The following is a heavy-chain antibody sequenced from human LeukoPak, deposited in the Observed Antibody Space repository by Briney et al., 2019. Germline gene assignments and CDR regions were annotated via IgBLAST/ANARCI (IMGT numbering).Heavy chain of an antibody. CDR3: ARAYSSRGPEYFQH. CDR2: INHSGST. V-gene: IGHV4-34*01. Sequence: SEALSLTCAVYGGSFSGYYWSWIRQPPGKGLEWIGEINHSGSTNYNPSLKSRVTISVDTSKNQFSLKLSSVTAADTAVYYCARAYSSRGPEYFQHWGQGTLVTVSS. CDR1: GGSFSGYY. D-gene: IGHD6-13*01. J-gene: IGHJ1*01.